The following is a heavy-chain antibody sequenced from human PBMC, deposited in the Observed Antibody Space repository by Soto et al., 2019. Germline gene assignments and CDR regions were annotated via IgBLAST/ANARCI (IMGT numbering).Heavy chain of an antibody. D-gene: IGHD5-18*01. Sequence: QITLKESGPTLVKPTQTLTLTCTFSGFSLSTSGVGVGWIRQPPGKALEWLALIYWDDDKRYSPSLKSRLTITKDTSKNQVVLTMTNMDPVDTATHYCANSHTVGDVKGGVGTAMVSFDYWGQGTLVTVSS. J-gene: IGHJ4*02. CDR1: GFSLSTSGVG. V-gene: IGHV2-5*02. CDR2: IYWDDDK. CDR3: ANSHTVGDVKGGVGTAMVSFDY.